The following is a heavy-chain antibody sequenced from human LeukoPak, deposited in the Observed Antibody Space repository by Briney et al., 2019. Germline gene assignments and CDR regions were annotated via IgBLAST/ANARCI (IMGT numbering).Heavy chain of an antibody. V-gene: IGHV3-53*01. CDR2: IYSGGNI. J-gene: IGHJ4*02. CDR1: GFTFSSTY. CDR3: ASRHCSGGGCYFAGADPFDY. Sequence: GGSLRLSCAASGFTFSSTYMSWVRQAPGKGLEWVTVIYSGGNIYYIDSVKGRFTISRDTSKKTLYLQMNSLRAEDTAVYFCASRHCSGGGCYFAGADPFDYWGQGTLVTVSS. D-gene: IGHD2-15*01.